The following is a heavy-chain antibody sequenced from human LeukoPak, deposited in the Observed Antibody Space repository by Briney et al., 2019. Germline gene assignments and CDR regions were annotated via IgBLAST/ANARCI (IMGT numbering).Heavy chain of an antibody. CDR3: AKAAKYHFGSDAYYYFDY. D-gene: IGHD3-10*01. V-gene: IGHV4-59*01. CDR2: IYHSGTS. Sequence: SETLSLTCTVSSASISTYYWSWIRQPPGKGLEWIGYIYHSGTSNYNPSLKSRVTMSVDTSKSQFSLSLSSVTSADTAVYYCAKAAKYHFGSDAYYYFDYWGQGILVTVSS. J-gene: IGHJ4*02. CDR1: SASISTYY.